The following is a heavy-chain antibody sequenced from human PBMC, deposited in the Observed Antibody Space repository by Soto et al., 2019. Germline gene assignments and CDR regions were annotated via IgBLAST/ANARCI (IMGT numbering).Heavy chain of an antibody. CDR2: IYYSGST. V-gene: IGHV4-59*13. D-gene: IGHD3-16*01. Sequence: QVQLQESGPGLVKPEETLSLTCTVSGGSISRYFWSWIRQPPGKGLQWIGHIYYSGSTDYNPSLKSRVAISVDASKTHFSLRLNSVTAADAAVYYCATYDSPYYYMDVWGKGTTVTVSS. CDR3: ATYDSPYYYMDV. CDR1: GGSISRYF. J-gene: IGHJ6*03.